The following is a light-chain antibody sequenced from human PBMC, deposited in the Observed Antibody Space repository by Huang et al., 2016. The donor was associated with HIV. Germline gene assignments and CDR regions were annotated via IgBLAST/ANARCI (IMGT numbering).Light chain of an antibody. CDR1: QDIGTS. CDR2: AAS. V-gene: IGKV1-13*02. CDR3: QQLHTYPIT. J-gene: IGKJ5*01. Sequence: AVQLTQSPSSLSASVGDTVIISCRASQDIGTSLAWYHQRTGRAPKLLISAASTLQTGVPSRFSGDSAGTYFTLFITNLQPEDFATYYCQQLHTYPITFGQGTRLDIK.